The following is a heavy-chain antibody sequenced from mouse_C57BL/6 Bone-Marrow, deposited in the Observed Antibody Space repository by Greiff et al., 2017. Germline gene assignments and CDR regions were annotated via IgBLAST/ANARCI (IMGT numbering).Heavy chain of an antibody. CDR1: GYTFTSYW. CDR2: IDPSDSYT. Sequence: QVQLKQPGAELVRPGTSVKLSCKASGYTFTSYWMHWVKQRPGQGLEWIGVIDPSDSYTNYNQKFKGKATLTVDTSSSTAYMQLSSLTSEGSAVYYGARRGGYGSSPYWGQGTTLTVSS. J-gene: IGHJ2*01. CDR3: ARRGGYGSSPY. D-gene: IGHD1-1*01. V-gene: IGHV1-59*01.